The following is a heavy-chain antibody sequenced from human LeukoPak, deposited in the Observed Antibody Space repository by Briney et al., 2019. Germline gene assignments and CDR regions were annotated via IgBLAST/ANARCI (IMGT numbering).Heavy chain of an antibody. J-gene: IGHJ4*02. Sequence: PGGSLRLSCAASGFTFSSYGMHWVRQAPGKGLEWVAVIWYDGSNKYYADSVKGRFTISRDNSKNTLYLQMNSLRAEDTAVYYCAREGRSSGYSQEPLDYWGQGTLVTVSS. V-gene: IGHV3-33*01. CDR2: IWYDGSNK. CDR3: AREGRSSGYSQEPLDY. CDR1: GFTFSSYG. D-gene: IGHD3-22*01.